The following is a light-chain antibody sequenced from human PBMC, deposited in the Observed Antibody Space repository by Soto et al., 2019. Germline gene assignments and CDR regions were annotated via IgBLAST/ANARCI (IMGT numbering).Light chain of an antibody. CDR3: CSYAGSGTLSVV. J-gene: IGLJ2*01. CDR2: EVN. Sequence: QSALTQPASVSGSPGQSITISCTGTSGDVGSYNLVSWYQQHPGKPPKLIVYEVNKRPSGVSNRFSGSRFGNTASLTISGLQAEDEADYFCCSYAGSGTLSVVFGGGTKLTVL. CDR1: SGDVGSYNL. V-gene: IGLV2-23*02.